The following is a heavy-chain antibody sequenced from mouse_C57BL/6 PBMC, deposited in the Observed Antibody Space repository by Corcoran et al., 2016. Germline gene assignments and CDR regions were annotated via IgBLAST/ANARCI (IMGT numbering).Heavy chain of an antibody. D-gene: IGHD1-1*01. V-gene: IGHV9-3*01. CDR3: ARSTTVVARYFDV. CDR2: INTHSGVP. CDR1: GYTFTTYG. J-gene: IGHJ1*03. Sequence: QIQLVQSGPELKKPGETVKISCKASGYTFTTYGMSWVKQAPGKGLKWMGWINTHSGVPTYADEFKGRFAFSLETSASTAYLQINNLKNEDTATYFCARSTTVVARYFDVWGTGTTVTVSS.